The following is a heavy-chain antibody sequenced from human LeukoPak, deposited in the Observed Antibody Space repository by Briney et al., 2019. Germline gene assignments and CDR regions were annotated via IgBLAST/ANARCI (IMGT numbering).Heavy chain of an antibody. CDR1: GFTFSSYE. D-gene: IGHD6-13*01. CDR3: ASIASRKQLVDY. J-gene: IGHJ4*02. Sequence: PGGSLRLSCAASGFTFSSYEMNWVRQAPGRGLEWVSYISSSGSTIYYADSVKGRFTIARDNAKSSVYLQMNSLRAEDTAVYYCASIASRKQLVDYWGQGTLVTVSS. CDR2: ISSSGSTI. V-gene: IGHV3-48*03.